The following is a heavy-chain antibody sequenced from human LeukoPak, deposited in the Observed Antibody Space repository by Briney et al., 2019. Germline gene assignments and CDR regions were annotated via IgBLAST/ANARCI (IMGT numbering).Heavy chain of an antibody. CDR1: GYTFTSYG. V-gene: IGHV1-18*01. J-gene: IGHJ4*02. CDR2: ISAYNGNT. D-gene: IGHD4-17*01. CDR3: ARDFNDYGDYVGDY. Sequence: ASVKVSCKASGYTFTSYGISWVRQAPGQGLEWLGWISAYNGNTNYAQKLQGRVTMTTDTSTSTAYMELRSLRSDDTAVYYCARDFNDYGDYVGDYWGQGTLVTVSS.